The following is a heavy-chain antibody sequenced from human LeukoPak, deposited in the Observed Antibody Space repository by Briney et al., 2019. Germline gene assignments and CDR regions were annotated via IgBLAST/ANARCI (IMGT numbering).Heavy chain of an antibody. J-gene: IGHJ4*02. CDR1: GGTFSSYA. D-gene: IGHD3-10*01. Sequence: ASVKLSCKASGGTFSSYAISWGRQAPGQGLEWLGGIIPIFGTANYAQKFQGRVTITADESTSTAYLELSSLRSEDTAVYYCASGYGSGSYLGFDYWGQGTLVTVSS. CDR3: ASGYGSGSYLGFDY. V-gene: IGHV1-69*13. CDR2: IIPIFGTA.